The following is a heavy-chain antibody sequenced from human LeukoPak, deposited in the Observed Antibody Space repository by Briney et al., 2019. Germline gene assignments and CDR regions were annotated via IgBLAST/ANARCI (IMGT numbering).Heavy chain of an antibody. J-gene: IGHJ3*02. Sequence: SETLSLTCAVYGGSFSGYYWSWIRQPPGKELEWIGEISHSGSTNYNPSLKSRVTISVDTYKNQFSLKLSSVTAADTAVYYCASNYDILTGPDAFDIWGQGTMLTVSS. CDR1: GGSFSGYY. CDR3: ASNYDILTGPDAFDI. V-gene: IGHV4-34*01. CDR2: ISHSGST. D-gene: IGHD3-9*01.